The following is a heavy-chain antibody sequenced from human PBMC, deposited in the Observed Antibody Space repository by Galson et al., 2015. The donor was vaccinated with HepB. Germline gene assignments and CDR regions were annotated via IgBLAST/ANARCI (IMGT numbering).Heavy chain of an antibody. CDR3: ARELSGSYYEYYFDY. V-gene: IGHV3-30-3*01. CDR2: ISYDGSNK. D-gene: IGHD1-26*01. J-gene: IGHJ4*02. Sequence: SLRLSCAASGFTFSSYAMHWVRQAPGKGLEWVAVISYDGSNKYYADSVKGRFTISRDNSKNTLYLQMNSLRAEDTAVYYCARELSGSYYEYYFDYWGQGTLVTVSS. CDR1: GFTFSSYA.